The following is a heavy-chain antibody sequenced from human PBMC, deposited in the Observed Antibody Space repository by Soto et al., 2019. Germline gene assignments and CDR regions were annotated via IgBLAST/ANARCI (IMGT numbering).Heavy chain of an antibody. CDR2: INPNSGGT. V-gene: IGHV1-2*04. CDR3: ARDGYYDILTGYTPLYYMDV. J-gene: IGHJ6*03. CDR1: GYTFTGYY. D-gene: IGHD3-9*01. Sequence: GASVKVSCKASGYTFTGYYMHWVRQAPGQGLEWMGWINPNSGGTNYAQKFQGWVTMTRDTSISTAYMELSRLRSDDTAVYYCARDGYYDILTGYTPLYYMDVWGKGTTVTVSS.